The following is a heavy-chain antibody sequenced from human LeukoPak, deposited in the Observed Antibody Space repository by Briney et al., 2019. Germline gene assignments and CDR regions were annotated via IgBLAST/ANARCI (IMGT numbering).Heavy chain of an antibody. Sequence: SETLSLTCAVSGYSISSNYYWGWIRQPPGKRLEWIGSIYHSGSTYYNPSLKSRVTISVDTSKNQFSLKLSSVTAADTAVYYCARRLIGYCSGGSCYSGYFQHWGQGTLVTVSS. D-gene: IGHD2-15*01. CDR2: IYHSGST. CDR1: GYSISSNYY. CDR3: ARRLIGYCSGGSCYSGYFQH. J-gene: IGHJ1*01. V-gene: IGHV4-38-2*01.